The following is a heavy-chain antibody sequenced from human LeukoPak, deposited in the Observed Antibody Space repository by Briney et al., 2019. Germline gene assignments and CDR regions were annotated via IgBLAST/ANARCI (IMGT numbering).Heavy chain of an antibody. CDR3: ARGASILELTNWFDP. Sequence: GASVKVSCKASGYTFTSYDINWVRQATGQGLEWMGWISAYNGNTNYAQKIQGRVTMTTDTSTSTAYMELRSLRSDDTAVYYCARGASILELTNWFDPWGQGTLVTVSS. J-gene: IGHJ5*02. V-gene: IGHV1-18*01. CDR1: GYTFTSYD. CDR2: ISAYNGNT. D-gene: IGHD3-3*01.